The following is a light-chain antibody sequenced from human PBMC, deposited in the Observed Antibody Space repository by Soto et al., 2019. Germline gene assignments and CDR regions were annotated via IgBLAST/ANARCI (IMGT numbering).Light chain of an antibody. V-gene: IGKV3-15*01. Sequence: EMVMTQSPATLSVSLGERATLSCRASQSVSTKLVWYQQKPGQAPRLLIYGASTRATGIPARFSGSGSGTAFTPYINGQRDEDCGVYHWHEDDQRWTFGHGTKEEMK. CDR1: QSVSTK. CDR3: HEDDQRWT. J-gene: IGKJ1*01. CDR2: GAS.